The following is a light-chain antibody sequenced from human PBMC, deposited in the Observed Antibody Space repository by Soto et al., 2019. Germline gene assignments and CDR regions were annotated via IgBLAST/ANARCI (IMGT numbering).Light chain of an antibody. CDR2: NVY. V-gene: IGLV2-14*03. J-gene: IGLJ1*01. CDR3: NSYTGASTYV. Sequence: QSALTQPASVSGSPGQSITIFCTGTSSDIGIYNFVSWYQQHPGKAPKLMIYNVYSRPSGVSSRFSGSKSGNTASLTISWLQAEDEADYYCNSYTGASTYVFGTGTKVTVL. CDR1: SSDIGIYNF.